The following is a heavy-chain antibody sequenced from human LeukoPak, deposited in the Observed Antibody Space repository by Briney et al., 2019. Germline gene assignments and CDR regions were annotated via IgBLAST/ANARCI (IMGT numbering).Heavy chain of an antibody. J-gene: IGHJ4*02. Sequence: PGGSLRLSCAASGFTFSSYAMSWVRQAPGKGLEWVSAISGSGGSTYYADSVKGRFTISRDNSKNTLYLRMNSLRAEDTAVYYCAKTYYDSSGRLTFDYWGQGTLVTVSS. CDR3: AKTYYDSSGRLTFDY. V-gene: IGHV3-23*01. D-gene: IGHD3-22*01. CDR2: ISGSGGST. CDR1: GFTFSSYA.